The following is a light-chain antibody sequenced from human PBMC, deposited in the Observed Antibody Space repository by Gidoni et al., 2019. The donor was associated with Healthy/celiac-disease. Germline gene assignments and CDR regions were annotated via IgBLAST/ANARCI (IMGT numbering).Light chain of an antibody. CDR2: DVS. Sequence: QSALTQPRSVSGSPGQSVTISCTGTSSDVGGYNYVSWYQQHPGKAPQLMIYDVSKRPSGVPDRFSGSKSGNTASLTISGLQAEDEADYYCCSYAGSPRYVFGTGTKVTVL. V-gene: IGLV2-11*01. J-gene: IGLJ1*01. CDR3: CSYAGSPRYV. CDR1: SSDVGGYNY.